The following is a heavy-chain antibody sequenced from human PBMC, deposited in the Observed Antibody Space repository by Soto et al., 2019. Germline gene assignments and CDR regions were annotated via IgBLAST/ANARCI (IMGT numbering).Heavy chain of an antibody. CDR2: ISGSGGST. CDR1: GFTFSSYA. V-gene: IGHV3-23*01. Sequence: GGSLRPSCAASGFTFSSYAMSWVRQAPGKGLEWVSAISGSGGSTYYADSVKGRFTISRDNSKNTLYLQMNSLRAEDTAVYYCANSGRYSYSPRLFDYWGQGTLVTVSS. CDR3: ANSGRYSYSPRLFDY. D-gene: IGHD5-18*01. J-gene: IGHJ4*02.